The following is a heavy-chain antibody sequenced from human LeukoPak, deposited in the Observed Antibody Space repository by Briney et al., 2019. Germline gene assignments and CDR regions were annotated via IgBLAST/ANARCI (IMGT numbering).Heavy chain of an antibody. CDR3: ARAGTTGNVGSDDAFDI. J-gene: IGHJ3*02. Sequence: ASVKVSCKASGGTFSSYAISWVRQAPGQGLEWMGGIIPIFGTANYAQKFQGRVTITADESTSTAYIELSSLRSEDTAVYYCARAGTTGNVGSDDAFDIWGQGTTVTVSS. CDR1: GGTFSSYA. D-gene: IGHD1-1*01. V-gene: IGHV1-69*13. CDR2: IIPIFGTA.